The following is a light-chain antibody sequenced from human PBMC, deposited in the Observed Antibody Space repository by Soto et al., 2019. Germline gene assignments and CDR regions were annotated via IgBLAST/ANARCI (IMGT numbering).Light chain of an antibody. J-gene: IGKJ4*01. CDR1: QDINSY. CDR2: EAS. CDR3: QQTRSYPST. Sequence: IQLTQYTSSLSEYIGDRVTINCLASQDINSYLAWYQQKPGKAPNLLIYEASILQRGVPSRFSGSISGTDFTLTISSLQAEDFATYYCQQTRSYPSTFGGGTMVDI. V-gene: IGKV1-9*01.